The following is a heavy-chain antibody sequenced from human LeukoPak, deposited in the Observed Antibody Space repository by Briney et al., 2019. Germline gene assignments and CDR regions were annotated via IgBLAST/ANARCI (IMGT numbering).Heavy chain of an antibody. CDR3: ARDSAGSSPFDY. D-gene: IGHD4-23*01. V-gene: IGHV3-23*01. CDR2: ISGSGGST. J-gene: IGHJ4*02. Sequence: GGSLRLSCAASGFTFSSYAISWVRQAPGKGLEWVSAISGSGGSTYYADSVKGRCTISRDNAKNSLYLQMNSLRAQDTAVYYSARDSAGSSPFDYCGQGTLAPVSS. CDR1: GFTFSSYA.